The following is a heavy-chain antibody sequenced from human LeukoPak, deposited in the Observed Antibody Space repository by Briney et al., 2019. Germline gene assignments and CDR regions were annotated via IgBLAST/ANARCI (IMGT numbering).Heavy chain of an antibody. CDR1: GGSFSGYY. CDR2: INHSGST. V-gene: IGHV4-34*01. Sequence: SETLSLTCAVYGGSFSGYYWSWIRQPPGKGLEWIGEINHSGSTNYNPSLKSRVTISVDTSKNQFSLKLSPVTAADTAVYYCARGMGLRGDYFDYWGQGTLVTVSS. CDR3: ARGMGLRGDYFDY. J-gene: IGHJ4*02. D-gene: IGHD4-17*01.